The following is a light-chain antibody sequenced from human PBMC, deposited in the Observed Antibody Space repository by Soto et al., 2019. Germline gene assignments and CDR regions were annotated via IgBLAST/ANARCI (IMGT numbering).Light chain of an antibody. V-gene: IGKV1-39*01. J-gene: IGKJ2*01. Sequence: QMTQSPFSLSASLGDRVTIPCPASPGINNYLNWYQQEEGKAPKLLIYAATSLHSGVPSRFSGSGSGTEFTLTISSLQPGDFATYYCQQSYNSPYTFGLGTKLEIK. CDR2: AAT. CDR3: QQSYNSPYT. CDR1: PGINNY.